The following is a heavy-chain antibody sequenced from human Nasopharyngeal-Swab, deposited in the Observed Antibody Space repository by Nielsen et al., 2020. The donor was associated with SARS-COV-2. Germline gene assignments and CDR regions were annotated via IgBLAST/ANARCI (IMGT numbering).Heavy chain of an antibody. J-gene: IGHJ4*02. Sequence: ASVKVSCKASGFTFTSYYFNWVRQAPGQGLEWMGMIDPFSGSTSYAQRFQGRVTVTRDTSTSTVYMEVRSLTSEDTAVYYCARDDYGDYGYFGHWGQGTLVTVSS. CDR3: ARDDYGDYGYFGH. CDR2: IDPFSGST. V-gene: IGHV1-46*01. CDR1: GFTFTSYY. D-gene: IGHD4-17*01.